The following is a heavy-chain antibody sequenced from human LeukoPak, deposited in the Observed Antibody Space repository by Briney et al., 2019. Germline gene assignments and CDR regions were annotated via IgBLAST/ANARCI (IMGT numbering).Heavy chain of an antibody. CDR1: GFTFSSYW. V-gene: IGHV3-7*01. J-gene: IGHJ4*02. CDR3: ARDPTRPYYDSSVALV. Sequence: PGGSLRLSCAASGFTFSSYWMSWVRQAPGKGLEWVANIKQDGGEKYYVDSVKGRFTISRDNAKNSLYLQMNSLRAEDTAVYYCARDPTRPYYDSSVALVWGQGTLVTVSS. D-gene: IGHD3-22*01. CDR2: IKQDGGEK.